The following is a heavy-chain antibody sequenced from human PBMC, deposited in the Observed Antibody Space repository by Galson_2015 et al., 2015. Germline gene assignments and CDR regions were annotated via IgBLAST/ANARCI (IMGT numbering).Heavy chain of an antibody. J-gene: IGHJ4*02. CDR2: IKADGSEI. CDR1: GFSLGYFW. Sequence: SLRLSCAASGFSLGYFWMNWVRQAPGKGLEWVVNIKADGSEIYYVDSVKGRFTISRDNAKNSVYLQLSSLRVEDTAVYYCARGTSIPGLDYWGQGTLVTVSS. D-gene: IGHD1-14*01. V-gene: IGHV3-7*01. CDR3: ARGTSIPGLDY.